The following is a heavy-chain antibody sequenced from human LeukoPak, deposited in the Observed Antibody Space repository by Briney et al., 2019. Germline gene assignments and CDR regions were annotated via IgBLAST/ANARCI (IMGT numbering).Heavy chain of an antibody. CDR1: GGSINSGGYY. Sequence: SETLSLTCTVSGGSINSGGYYWSWIRQHPGKGLEWIGYIHYSGTTYSNPSLKSRVTISIDTSKNQFSLKLSSVTAADTAVYYCAKTPPCGGDCYPYVLFWGQGTLVTVSS. V-gene: IGHV4-31*03. J-gene: IGHJ4*02. CDR3: AKTPPCGGDCYPYVLF. CDR2: IHYSGTT. D-gene: IGHD2-21*02.